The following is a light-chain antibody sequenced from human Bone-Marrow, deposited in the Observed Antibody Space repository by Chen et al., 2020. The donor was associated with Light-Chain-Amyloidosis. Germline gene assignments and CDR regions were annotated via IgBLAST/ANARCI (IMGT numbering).Light chain of an antibody. V-gene: IGLV3-1*01. CDR3: QAWDGNTVV. CDR2: QDS. Sequence: SYELTQAPSVSVSPGQTAIITCSGDKLGEKYTSWHQQRPGQSPVLVIYQDSERPPGIPERFSGSNSGDTATLTIRVTQALDEADYYCQAWDGNTVVFGGGTKLTVL. CDR1: KLGEKY. J-gene: IGLJ2*01.